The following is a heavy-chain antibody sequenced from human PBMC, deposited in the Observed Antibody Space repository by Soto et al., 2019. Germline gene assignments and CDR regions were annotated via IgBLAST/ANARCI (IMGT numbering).Heavy chain of an antibody. V-gene: IGHV3-23*01. J-gene: IGHJ4*02. Sequence: GGSLRLSCAASGFTFSSYALTWVRQAPGKGLEWVSVISGGGINTLYADSVKGRFTISRDNSKNTLYLQMNSLRADDTAVYYCATVGRANYFDNWGQGTLVTGSS. CDR2: ISGGGINT. CDR1: GFTFSSYA. CDR3: ATVGRANYFDN.